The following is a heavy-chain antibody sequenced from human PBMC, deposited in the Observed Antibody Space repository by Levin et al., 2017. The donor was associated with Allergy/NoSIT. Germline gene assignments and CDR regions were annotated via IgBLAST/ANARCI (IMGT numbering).Heavy chain of an antibody. J-gene: IGHJ4*02. CDR1: GDSIIGSDDF. CDR2: ISYSGNT. D-gene: IGHD5-12*01. V-gene: IGHV4-39*01. CDR3: ARVRGSRAYGGDFDS. Sequence: SQTLSLTCSVSGDSIIGSDDFWGWIRQPPGEGLEWIGSISYSGNTYYNASLQSRVTIAVYTSRNQFFLKLMSLTAADTAVYFCARVRGSRAYGGDFDSWGQGTLVTVSS.